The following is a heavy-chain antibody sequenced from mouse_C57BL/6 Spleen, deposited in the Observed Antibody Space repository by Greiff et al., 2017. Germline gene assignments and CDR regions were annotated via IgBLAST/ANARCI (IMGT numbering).Heavy chain of an antibody. CDR3: ARRRDYDYDEFAY. CDR1: GYTFTSYW. CDR2: IDPSDSYT. J-gene: IGHJ3*01. V-gene: IGHV1-59*01. Sequence: QVQLQQPGAELVRPGTSVKLSCKASGYTFTSYWMHWVKQRPGQGLEWIGVIDPSDSYTNYNQKFKGKATLTVDASSSTAYMQLSSLTSEDSAVYYCARRRDYDYDEFAYWGQGTLVTVSA. D-gene: IGHD2-4*01.